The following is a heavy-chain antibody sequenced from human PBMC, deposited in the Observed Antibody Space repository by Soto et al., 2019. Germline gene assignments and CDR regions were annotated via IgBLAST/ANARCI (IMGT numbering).Heavy chain of an antibody. Sequence: ASVRIACRGAGYSVTGYAMHGVRQSQGQRLEWMGWINAGNGNTKYSQKFQGRVTITRDTSASTAYMELSSLRSEDTAVYYCARSLYDILPGSVYNCFDPWDQGILVTVSS. J-gene: IGHJ5*02. CDR3: ARSLYDILPGSVYNCFDP. D-gene: IGHD3-9*01. V-gene: IGHV1-3*01. CDR1: GYSVTGYA. CDR2: INAGNGNT.